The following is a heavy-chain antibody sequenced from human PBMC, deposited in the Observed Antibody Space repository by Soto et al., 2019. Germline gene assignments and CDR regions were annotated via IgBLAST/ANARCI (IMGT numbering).Heavy chain of an antibody. D-gene: IGHD3-10*01. J-gene: IGHJ5*02. CDR3: ARGKTSMVRGVTRYNWFDP. CDR1: GGSFSGYY. CDR2: INHSGST. Sequence: SETLSLTCAVYGGSFSGYYWSWIRQPPGKGLEWIGEINHSGSTNYNPSLKSRVTISVDTSKNQFSLKLSSVTAADTAVYYCARGKTSMVRGVTRYNWFDPWGQGTLVTVSS. V-gene: IGHV4-34*01.